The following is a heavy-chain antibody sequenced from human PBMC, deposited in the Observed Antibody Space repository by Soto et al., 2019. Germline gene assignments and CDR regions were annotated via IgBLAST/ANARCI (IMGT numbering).Heavy chain of an antibody. CDR2: IYYIGPT. CDR3: ARSVFP. CDR1: GGSISSGGYY. V-gene: IGHV4-31*03. Sequence: QVQLQESGPGLVKPSQTLSLTCTVSGGSISSGGYYWNWIRQHPGKGLEWIGYIYYIGPTYYNPSLKSRVTVSLDTSKNQFSLKLSSVTAADSVVYYCARSVFPRGQGTLVTVSS. J-gene: IGHJ5*02.